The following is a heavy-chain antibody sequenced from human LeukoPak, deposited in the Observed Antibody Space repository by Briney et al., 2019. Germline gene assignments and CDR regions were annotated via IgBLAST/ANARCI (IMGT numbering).Heavy chain of an antibody. CDR3: ARGQNNDYGDYDGWGH. J-gene: IGHJ4*02. V-gene: IGHV1-2*02. CDR1: GYTFTGYY. D-gene: IGHD4-17*01. Sequence: ASVKVSCKASGYTFTGYYMHWVRQAPGQGLEWMGWINPNSGGTSYAQNFQGRVTMTRDTSISTAYMELSSLRSDDTAVHYCARGQNNDYGDYDGWGHWGQGTLVTASS. CDR2: INPNSGGT.